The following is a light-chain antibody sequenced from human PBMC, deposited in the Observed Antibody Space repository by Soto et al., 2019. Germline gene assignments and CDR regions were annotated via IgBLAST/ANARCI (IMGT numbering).Light chain of an antibody. CDR2: YDS. Sequence: SYELTQPPSVSGAPGQTARITCGGTNIGSKSVNWYQQKPGQAPVLVIYYDSDRPSGIPERFSGSNSGNTATLTISRVDAGDEADYYCQVWDSSSDQYVFGTGTKLTVL. CDR1: NIGSKS. V-gene: IGLV3-21*04. J-gene: IGLJ1*01. CDR3: QVWDSSSDQYV.